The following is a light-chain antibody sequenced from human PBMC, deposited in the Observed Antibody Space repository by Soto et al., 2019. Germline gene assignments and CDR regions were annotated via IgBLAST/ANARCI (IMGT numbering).Light chain of an antibody. CDR3: QQYGSSLFT. CDR1: QSVSSSY. J-gene: IGKJ3*01. V-gene: IGKV3-20*01. Sequence: EIVLTQSPGTLSLSPGERATLSCRASQSVSSSYSAWYQQKPGQSPRLLIYGASSRATGIPDRFSGSGSGTDFTLTISRLGPEDFAVYYCQQYGSSLFTFGPGTKVDIK. CDR2: GAS.